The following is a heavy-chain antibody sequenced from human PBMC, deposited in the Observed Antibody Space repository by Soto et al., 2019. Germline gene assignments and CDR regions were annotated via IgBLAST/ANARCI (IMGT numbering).Heavy chain of an antibody. CDR2: INPNSGGT. J-gene: IGHJ5*02. CDR3: ARGSIFGVVPQFDP. V-gene: IGHV1-2*04. D-gene: IGHD3-3*01. Sequence: ASVKVSCKASGYTFTGYYMHWVRQAPGQGLEWMGWINPNSGGTNYAQKFQGWVTMTRDTSISTAYMELSRLRSDDTAVYYCARGSIFGVVPQFDPWGQGALVTVSS. CDR1: GYTFTGYY.